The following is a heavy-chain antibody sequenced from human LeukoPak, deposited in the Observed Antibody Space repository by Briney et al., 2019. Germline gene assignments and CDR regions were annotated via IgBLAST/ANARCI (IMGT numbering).Heavy chain of an antibody. V-gene: IGHV1-18*01. Sequence: ASVKVSCKASGYTFTSYGISWVRQAPGQGLEWMGWISAHNGNRNYAQKLQGRVTMTTDTSTSTAYMELRSLRSDDTAVYYCAREKRYCSGGSCYSIGWFDPWGQGTLVTVSS. CDR3: AREKRYCSGGSCYSIGWFDP. CDR1: GYTFTSYG. CDR2: ISAHNGNR. D-gene: IGHD2-15*01. J-gene: IGHJ5*02.